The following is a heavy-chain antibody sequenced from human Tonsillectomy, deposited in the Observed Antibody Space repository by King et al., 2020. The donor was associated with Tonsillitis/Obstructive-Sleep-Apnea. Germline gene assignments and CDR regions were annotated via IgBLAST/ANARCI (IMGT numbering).Heavy chain of an antibody. D-gene: IGHD3-3*01. V-gene: IGHV1-18*01. J-gene: IGHJ6*02. Sequence: QLVQSGPEVKRPGASVTVSCKASGYDFTTYGITWVRQGPGQGFEWMGRISPYNVATKFREKIEGRVTLTTETSTTTAYMDLRNLKSDDTAVYFCARDRDFRSDVWGQGTTVIVSS. CDR2: ISPYNVAT. CDR1: GYDFTTYG. CDR3: ARDRDFRSDV.